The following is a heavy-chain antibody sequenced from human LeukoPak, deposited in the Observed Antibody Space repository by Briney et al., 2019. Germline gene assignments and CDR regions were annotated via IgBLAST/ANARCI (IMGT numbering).Heavy chain of an antibody. Sequence: ASVKVSCKSSGYTFTIYGISWVRQAPGQGLEWMGWISAYNGNTNYAQKLQGRVTMTTDTSTSTAYMELRSLRSDDTAVYYCASHSSGWYNYYYYYYMDVWGKGTTVTISS. J-gene: IGHJ6*03. CDR2: ISAYNGNT. CDR3: ASHSSGWYNYYYYYYMDV. V-gene: IGHV1-18*01. CDR1: GYTFTIYG. D-gene: IGHD6-19*01.